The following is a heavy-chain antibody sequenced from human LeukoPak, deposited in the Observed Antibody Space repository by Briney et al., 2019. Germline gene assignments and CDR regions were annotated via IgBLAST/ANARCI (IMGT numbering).Heavy chain of an antibody. V-gene: IGHV4-39*01. D-gene: IGHD2-21*02. J-gene: IGHJ5*02. CDR3: ARGDLLVVTVSRPDTWFDP. CDR2: ISYSGGT. Sequence: SETLSLTCTVSGGSITSSSYYWGWIRQPPGKGLEWIGTISYSGGTYYNPSLKSRVTLSVDTSKNQFSLRLNSVTAADTALYYCARGDLLVVTVSRPDTWFDPWVQGTLVTVSS. CDR1: GGSITSSSYY.